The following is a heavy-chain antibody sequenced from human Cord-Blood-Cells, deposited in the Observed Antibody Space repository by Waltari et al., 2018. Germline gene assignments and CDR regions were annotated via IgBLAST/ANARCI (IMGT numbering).Heavy chain of an antibody. CDR2: MNPNSGNT. D-gene: IGHD1-26*01. CDR3: ARGRRELASYYYYYMDV. J-gene: IGHJ6*03. V-gene: IGHV1-8*03. CDR1: GYTFTSYD. Sequence: QVQLVQSGAEVKKPGASVKVSCKASGYTFTSYDINWVRQATGQGLEWMGWMNPNSGNTGYAKKYHDRSTITRNTSISTAYMELSSLRSEDTAVYYCARGRRELASYYYYYMDVWGKGTTVTVSS.